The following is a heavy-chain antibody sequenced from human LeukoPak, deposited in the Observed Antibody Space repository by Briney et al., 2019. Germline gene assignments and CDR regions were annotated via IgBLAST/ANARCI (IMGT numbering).Heavy chain of an antibody. Sequence: GESLKISCKGSGYNFTNYWIGWVRQMPGKGLEWMGIIYPGDSDTRYSPSFQGQVTISADKSISTAYLQWTSLKASDTAMYYCARRIVAALWAPFDPWGQGTLVTVSS. V-gene: IGHV5-51*01. J-gene: IGHJ5*02. CDR1: GYNFTNYW. D-gene: IGHD6-6*01. CDR3: ARRIVAALWAPFDP. CDR2: IYPGDSDT.